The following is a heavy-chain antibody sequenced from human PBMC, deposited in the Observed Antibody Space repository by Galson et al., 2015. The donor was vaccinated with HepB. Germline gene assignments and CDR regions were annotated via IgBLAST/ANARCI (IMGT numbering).Heavy chain of an antibody. CDR1: GFTVSSNY. Sequence: SLRLSCAASGFTVSSNYMSWVRQAPGKGLEWVSVNYSGGSTYYADSVKGRFTISSNNSNNTLFLQMNNLRGEGTAVYYCAREVRKDYYDSSGYHGVGWFDPWGQGTLVTVSS. J-gene: IGHJ5*02. CDR3: AREVRKDYYDSSGYHGVGWFDP. D-gene: IGHD3-22*01. V-gene: IGHV3-53*01. CDR2: NYSGGST.